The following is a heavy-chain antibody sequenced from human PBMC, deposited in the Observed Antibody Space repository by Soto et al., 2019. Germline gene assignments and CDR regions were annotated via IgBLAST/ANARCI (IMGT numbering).Heavy chain of an antibody. CDR3: ANRYYDFWSGYPPNPYYYYYGMDV. V-gene: IGHV3-30*18. CDR1: GFTFSSYG. D-gene: IGHD3-3*01. J-gene: IGHJ6*02. Sequence: GGSLRLSCAASGFTFSSYGMHWVRQDPGKGLEWVAVISYDGSNKYYADSVKGRFTISRDNSKNTLYLQMNSLRAEDTAVYYCANRYYDFWSGYPPNPYYYYYGMDVWGQGTTVTVSS. CDR2: ISYDGSNK.